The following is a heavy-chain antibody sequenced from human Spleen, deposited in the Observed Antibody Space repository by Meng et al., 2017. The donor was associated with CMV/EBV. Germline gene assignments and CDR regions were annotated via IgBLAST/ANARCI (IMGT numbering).Heavy chain of an antibody. V-gene: IGHV3-30*02. CDR3: AKDKANYYYYYGMDV. CDR2: IRYDGSNK. CDR1: GFTFSSHG. J-gene: IGHJ6*02. Sequence: GESLKISCAASGFTFSSHGMHWVRQAAGKGLEWVAFIRYDGSNKYYADSVKSRFTISRDNSKNTLYLQMNSLRAEDTAVYYCAKDKANYYYYYGMDVWGQGTTVTVSS.